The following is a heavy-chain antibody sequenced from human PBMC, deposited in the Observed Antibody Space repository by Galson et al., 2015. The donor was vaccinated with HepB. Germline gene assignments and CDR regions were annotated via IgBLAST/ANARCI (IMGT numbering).Heavy chain of an antibody. CDR1: GFTFSDYY. V-gene: IGHV3-11*06. CDR2: ISSSSSYT. J-gene: IGHJ4*02. CDR3: ARVNALDTAMTLQYYFDY. Sequence: SLRLSCAASGFTFSDYYMSWIRQAPGKGLEWVSYISSSSSYTNYADSVKGRFTISRDNAKNSLYLQMNSLRAEDTAVYYCARVNALDTAMTLQYYFDYWGQGTLVTVSS. D-gene: IGHD5-18*01.